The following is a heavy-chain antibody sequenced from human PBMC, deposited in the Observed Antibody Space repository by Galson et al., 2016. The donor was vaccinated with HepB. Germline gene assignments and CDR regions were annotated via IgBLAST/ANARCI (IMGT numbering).Heavy chain of an antibody. D-gene: IGHD3-22*01. CDR3: ARPTPYYYDSSGYSDAFHV. CDR1: GFTFSSYA. J-gene: IGHJ3*01. V-gene: IGHV3-23*01. Sequence: SLRLSCAASGFTFSSYAMSWVRQAPGRGLEWVSVISGSGGSTYYADSVKGRFTISRDNSQSMLFLQMNSLTLEDTAVYYCARPTPYYYDSSGYSDAFHVWGQGTMVTVSS. CDR2: ISGSGGST.